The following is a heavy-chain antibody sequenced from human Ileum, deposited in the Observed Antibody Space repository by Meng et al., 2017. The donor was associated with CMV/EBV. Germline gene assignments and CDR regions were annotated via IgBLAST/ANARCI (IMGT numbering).Heavy chain of an antibody. D-gene: IGHD5-12*01. CDR1: GLTFSKWW. V-gene: IGHV3-74*03. Sequence: LSCAAYGLTFSKWWMHWGRQAPGKGLVWVSRIKTDGSYTTYADSVKGRFTISRDNAKNTLYLQMNSLRVEDTAVYYCVGGGSGYMDYWGQGTLVTVSS. CDR3: VGGGSGYMDY. J-gene: IGHJ4*02. CDR2: IKTDGSYT.